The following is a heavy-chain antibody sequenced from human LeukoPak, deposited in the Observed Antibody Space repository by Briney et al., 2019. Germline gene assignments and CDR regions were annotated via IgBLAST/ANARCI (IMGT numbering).Heavy chain of an antibody. Sequence: GASVKVSCKASGGTFSSYAISWVRQAPGQGLEWMGRIIPILGIANYAQKFQGRVTITADKSTSTAYMELSSLRSEDTAVYYCARDREGIVGASVTWGQGTLVTVSS. CDR3: ARDREGIVGASVT. D-gene: IGHD1-26*01. CDR1: GGTFSSYA. V-gene: IGHV1-69*04. J-gene: IGHJ5*02. CDR2: IIPILGIA.